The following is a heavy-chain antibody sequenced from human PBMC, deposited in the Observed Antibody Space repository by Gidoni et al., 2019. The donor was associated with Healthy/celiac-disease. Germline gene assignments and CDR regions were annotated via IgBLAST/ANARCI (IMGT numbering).Heavy chain of an antibody. CDR1: GFPFSSYA. Sequence: EVQLLESGGGLVQPGGSLRLSCAASGFPFSSYAMSWVRQAPGKGLEWVSAISGSGGSTYYADSVKGRFTISRDNSKNTLYLQMNSLRAEDTAVYYCAKDPSRYSSSGYWGQGTLVTVSS. V-gene: IGHV3-23*01. CDR2: ISGSGGST. D-gene: IGHD6-6*01. J-gene: IGHJ4*02. CDR3: AKDPSRYSSSGY.